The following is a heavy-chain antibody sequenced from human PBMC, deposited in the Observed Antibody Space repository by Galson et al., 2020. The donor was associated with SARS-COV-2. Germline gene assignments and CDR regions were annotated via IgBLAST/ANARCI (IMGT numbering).Heavy chain of an antibody. J-gene: IGHJ4*02. CDR3: AKLGGGDAGSSWCRPEY. D-gene: IGHD6-13*01. V-gene: IGHV3-33*06. CDR1: GLTFSAYG. CDR2: IWFDGRQE. Sequence: GESLKISCAASGLTFSAYGMHWVRQAPGKGLEWVAMIWFDGRQEYYADSVKGRFSISRDNSKNTLYLQMNGLRVDDSAFYYWAKLGGGDAGSSWCRPEYWGQGVLVTVSA.